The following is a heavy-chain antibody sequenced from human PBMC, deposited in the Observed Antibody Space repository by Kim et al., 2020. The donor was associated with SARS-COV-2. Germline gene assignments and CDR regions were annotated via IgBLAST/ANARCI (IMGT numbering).Heavy chain of an antibody. CDR3: ARVGSDLPPAMVRGYNWFDP. Sequence: SETLSLTCTVSGGSISSGGYYWSWIRQHPGKGLEWIGYIYYSGSTYYNPSLKSRVTISVDTSKNQFSLKLSSVTAADTAVYYCARVGSDLPPAMVRGYNWFDPWGQGTLVTVSS. J-gene: IGHJ5*02. D-gene: IGHD3-10*01. CDR2: IYYSGST. CDR1: GGSISSGGYY. V-gene: IGHV4-31*03.